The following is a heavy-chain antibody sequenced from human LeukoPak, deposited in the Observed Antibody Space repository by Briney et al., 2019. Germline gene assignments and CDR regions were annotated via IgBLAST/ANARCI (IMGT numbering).Heavy chain of an antibody. Sequence: GGSLRLSCAASGFTFSHYWMYWGRQAPGKGLEWVSRLNRDGTSSSYADAVKGRFTVSRDNAENTLNLEMNSLRAEDTAVYYCARHRDDIAGGLTIGSYFAFWGQGTLVTVSS. J-gene: IGHJ4*02. CDR3: ARHRDDIAGGLTIGSYFAF. D-gene: IGHD3-10*01. CDR1: GFTFSHYW. V-gene: IGHV3-74*01. CDR2: LNRDGTSS.